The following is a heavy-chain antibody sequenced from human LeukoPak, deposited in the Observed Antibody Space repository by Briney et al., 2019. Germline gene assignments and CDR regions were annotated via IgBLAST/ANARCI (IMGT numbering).Heavy chain of an antibody. D-gene: IGHD3-10*01. CDR2: INPSSGSS. CDR3: ARPVLWFGESPNYFDY. CDR1: GYTFSTYY. V-gene: IGHV1-46*01. J-gene: IGHJ4*02. Sequence: ASVKVSCKASGYTFSTYYMHWVRQAPGQGLEWMGIINPSSGSSRYAQNFQGRLTMTRDMSTSTVYIELSNLRSDDTAVYYCARPVLWFGESPNYFDYWGQGTLVTVSS.